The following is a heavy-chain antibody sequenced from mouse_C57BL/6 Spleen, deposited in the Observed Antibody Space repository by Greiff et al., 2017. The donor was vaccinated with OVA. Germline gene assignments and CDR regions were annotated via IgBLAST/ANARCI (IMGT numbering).Heavy chain of an antibody. V-gene: IGHV1-26*01. J-gene: IGHJ2*01. CDR3: ARVEQLRLRYFDY. D-gene: IGHD3-2*02. CDR2: INPNNGGT. CDR1: GYTFTDYY. Sequence: EVQLQQSGPELVKPGASVKISCKASGYTFTDYYMNWVKQSHGKSLEWIGDINPNNGGTSYNQKFKGKATLTVDKSSSTAYMELRSLTSEDSAVYYCARVEQLRLRYFDYWGQGTTLTVSS.